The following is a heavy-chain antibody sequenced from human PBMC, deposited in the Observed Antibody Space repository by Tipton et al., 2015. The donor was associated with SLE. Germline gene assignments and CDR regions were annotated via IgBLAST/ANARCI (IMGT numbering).Heavy chain of an antibody. V-gene: IGHV4-38-2*01. D-gene: IGHD3-10*01. CDR2: IYHSGST. J-gene: IGHJ4*02. Sequence: TLSLTCAVSGYSISSGYYWGWIRQPPGKGLAWIGSIYHSGSTYYNPSLKSRVTISVDTSKNQFSLKLSSVTAADTAVYYCARVDGSGSYYLLDYWGQGTLVTVSS. CDR1: GYSISSGYY. CDR3: ARVDGSGSYYLLDY.